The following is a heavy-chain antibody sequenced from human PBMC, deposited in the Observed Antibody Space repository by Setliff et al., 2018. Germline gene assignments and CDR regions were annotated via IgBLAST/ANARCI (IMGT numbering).Heavy chain of an antibody. J-gene: IGHJ5*02. Sequence: ASVKVSCKASGYTFSNYGISWVRQAPGQGLEWMGWISAHNGYIVYAQKLQGRVTKTTDTSANTAYVELRSLRSDDTAVYYCARDRATVVAPPTSTLFDPWGQGTLVTVS. V-gene: IGHV1-18*01. CDR3: ARDRATVVAPPTSTLFDP. CDR1: GYTFSNYG. CDR2: ISAHNGYI. D-gene: IGHD2-2*01.